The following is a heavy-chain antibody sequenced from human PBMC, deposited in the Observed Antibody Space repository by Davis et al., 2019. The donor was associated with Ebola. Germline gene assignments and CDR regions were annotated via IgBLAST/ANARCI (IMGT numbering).Heavy chain of an antibody. CDR2: IYYSGST. V-gene: IGHV4-39*01. D-gene: IGHD5-18*01. J-gene: IGHJ5*02. CDR1: GGSISSSSYY. CDR3: ARQGRGYSYGYGHYNWFDP. Sequence: SETLSLTCTVSGGSISSSSYYWGWIRQPPGKGLVWIGSIYYSGSTYYNPSLKSRVTISVDTSKNQFSLKLSSVTAADTAVYYCARQGRGYSYGYGHYNWFDPWGQGTLVTVSS.